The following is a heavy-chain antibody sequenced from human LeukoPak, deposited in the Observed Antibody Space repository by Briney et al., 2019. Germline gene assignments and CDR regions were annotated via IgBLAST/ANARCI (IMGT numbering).Heavy chain of an antibody. CDR3: VRPGGVAGIYSAFDY. CDR1: GLTFSSYV. D-gene: IGHD6-19*01. J-gene: IGHJ4*02. V-gene: IGHV3-64D*06. Sequence: GGSLRLSCSASGLTFSSYVMYWVRQAPGKGLEYVSTISSNGGSTYHADSVKGRFTISRDNSKNTLYLQMSSLRAEDTAVYYCVRPGGVAGIYSAFDYWGQGTLVTVSS. CDR2: ISSNGGST.